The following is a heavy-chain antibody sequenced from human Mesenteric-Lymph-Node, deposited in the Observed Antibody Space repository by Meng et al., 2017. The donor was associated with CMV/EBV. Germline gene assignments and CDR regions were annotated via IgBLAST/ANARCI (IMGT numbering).Heavy chain of an antibody. CDR2: MNPNSGNT. CDR1: GYTFTSFD. Sequence: QEQLVQSGAEVKKPGASVKVSCKASGYTFTSFDTNWVRQATGQGPEWMGWMNPNSGNTGYAQKFQGRVTLTRDTSISTAYMELSSLRSEHTAVYYCARGPSYISGFPDCRGQVTLVTVSS. CDR3: ARGPSYISGFPDC. D-gene: IGHD6-19*01. V-gene: IGHV1-8*02. J-gene: IGHJ4*02.